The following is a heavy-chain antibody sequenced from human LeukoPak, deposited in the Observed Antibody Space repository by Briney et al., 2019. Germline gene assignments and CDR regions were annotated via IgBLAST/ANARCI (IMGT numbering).Heavy chain of an antibody. J-gene: IGHJ4*02. D-gene: IGHD3-22*01. CDR1: GFTFSTYA. CDR2: ITGSGGGT. V-gene: IGHV3-23*01. CDR3: AKNYYDSSGYYYTFDY. Sequence: GGSLRLSCAVSGFTFSTYAMSWVRQAPGKGLEWVSTITGSGGGTYYADSVKGRFTISRDNSKNTLYLQMNRLRAEDTAVYYCAKNYYDSSGYYYTFDYWGQGTLVTVSS.